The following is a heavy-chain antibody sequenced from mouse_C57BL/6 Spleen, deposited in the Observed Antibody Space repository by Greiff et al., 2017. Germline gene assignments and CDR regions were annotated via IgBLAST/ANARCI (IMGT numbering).Heavy chain of an antibody. Sequence: EVKLMESGGGLVKPGGSLKLSCAASGFTFSDYGMHWVRQAPEKGLEWVAYISSGSSTIYYADTVKGRFTISRDNAKNTLFLQMTSLRSEDTAMYYCAIRITTGGSMYYCASDYWGQGTSVTVSS. D-gene: IGHD2-4*01. J-gene: IGHJ4*01. CDR1: GFTFSDYG. CDR3: AIRITTGGSMYYCASDY. CDR2: ISSGSSTI. V-gene: IGHV5-17*01.